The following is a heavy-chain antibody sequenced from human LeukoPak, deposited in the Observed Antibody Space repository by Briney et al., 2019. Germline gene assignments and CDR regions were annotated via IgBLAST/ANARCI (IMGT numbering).Heavy chain of an antibody. Sequence: SETLSLTCTVSGGSISSYYWSWIRQPAGKGLEWIGRIYTSGSTNYNPSLKSRVTMSVDASKNQFSLKLSSVTAADTAVYYCARSRNTYYYYGMDVWGQGTTVTVSS. V-gene: IGHV4-4*07. J-gene: IGHJ6*02. D-gene: IGHD3-3*01. CDR2: IYTSGST. CDR1: GGSISSYY. CDR3: ARSRNTYYYYGMDV.